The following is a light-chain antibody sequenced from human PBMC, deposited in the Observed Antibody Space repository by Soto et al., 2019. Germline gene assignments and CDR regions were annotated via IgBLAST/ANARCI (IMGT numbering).Light chain of an antibody. V-gene: IGKV3-11*01. CDR1: QSVSKC. J-gene: IGKJ5*01. CDR2: NSS. CDR3: QQCNNWPPIT. Sequence: EILLTQSPATLSLSPGERATLSCRASQSVSKCLAWYQQKPGQAPRLLIYNSSARVTGIPARFSGSGSGTDFTLTISSLEPEDFAVYYCQQCNNWPPITFGQGTRLESK.